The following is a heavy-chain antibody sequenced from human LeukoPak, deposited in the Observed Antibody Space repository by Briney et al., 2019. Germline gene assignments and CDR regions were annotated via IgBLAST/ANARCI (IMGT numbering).Heavy chain of an antibody. D-gene: IGHD3-10*01. Sequence: SETLSLTCTVSGGSISSSSYYWGWIRQPPGKGLEWIGSIYYSGSTYYNPSLKSRVTISLDTSKNQFSLRLTSVTAADTAVYYCARLSFTTMVRPVWGKGTTVTISS. J-gene: IGHJ6*04. CDR2: IYYSGST. CDR1: GGSISSSSYY. CDR3: ARLSFTTMVRPV. V-gene: IGHV4-39*07.